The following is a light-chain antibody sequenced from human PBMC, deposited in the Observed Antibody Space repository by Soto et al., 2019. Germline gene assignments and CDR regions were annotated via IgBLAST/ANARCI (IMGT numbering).Light chain of an antibody. Sequence: QSVLTQPPSASGTPGQRVTISCSGSSSNIGSNYVYWYQQLPGTAPKLLIYRNNQRPSGVPDRFSGSKSGTSASLAISGLRYEDEADYYCSAWYDSLSGVVFGGGTKLTVL. J-gene: IGLJ2*01. V-gene: IGLV1-47*01. CDR1: SSNIGSNY. CDR3: SAWYDSLSGVV. CDR2: RNN.